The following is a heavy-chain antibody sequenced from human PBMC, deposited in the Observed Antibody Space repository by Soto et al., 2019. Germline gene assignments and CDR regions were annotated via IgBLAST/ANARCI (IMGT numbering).Heavy chain of an antibody. J-gene: IGHJ4*02. CDR1: GDTLTDLS. CDR2: FDPEDGET. D-gene: IGHD1-26*01. V-gene: IGHV1-24*01. Sequence: GASVKLSCKVSGDTLTDLSMHWVRQAPGEGLEWMGGFDPEDGETIYAQKFQGRVTMTEDTSTDTAYMELSSLRSEDTAVYYCATLKVGATYDYWGQGTLVTVSS. CDR3: ATLKVGATYDY.